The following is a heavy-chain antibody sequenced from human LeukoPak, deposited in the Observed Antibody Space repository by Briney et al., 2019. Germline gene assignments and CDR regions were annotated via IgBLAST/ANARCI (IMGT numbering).Heavy chain of an antibody. CDR2: ISSSGSTI. V-gene: IGHV3-11*04. Sequence: GGSLRLSCAASGFAFSDYYMSWIRQAPGKGLEWVSYISSSGSTIYYADSVKGRFTISRDNAKNSLYLQMNSLRAEDTAVYYCAKDRNLEKGDYWGQGTLVTVSS. J-gene: IGHJ4*02. CDR1: GFAFSDYY. D-gene: IGHD1-1*01. CDR3: AKDRNLEKGDY.